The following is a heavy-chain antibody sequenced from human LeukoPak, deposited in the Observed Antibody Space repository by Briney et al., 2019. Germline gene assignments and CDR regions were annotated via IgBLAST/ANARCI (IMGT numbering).Heavy chain of an antibody. Sequence: SETLSLTCTVSGGSISSYYWSWNRQPPGKGLEWIGYIYYSGSTNYNPSLKSRVTISVDTSKNQFSLKLSSVTAADTAVYYCARAPLSSTFDYWGQGTLVTVSS. V-gene: IGHV4-59*01. CDR3: ARAPLSSTFDY. J-gene: IGHJ4*02. CDR1: GGSISSYY. CDR2: IYYSGST. D-gene: IGHD3-16*02.